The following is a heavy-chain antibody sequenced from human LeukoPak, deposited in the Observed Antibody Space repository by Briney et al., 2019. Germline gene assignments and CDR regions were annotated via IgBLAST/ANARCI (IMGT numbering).Heavy chain of an antibody. CDR1: GGSFSGYF. D-gene: IGHD1-26*01. V-gene: IGHV4-34*01. CDR2: IDHRGST. CDR3: ARGRTDAWELQDS. J-gene: IGHJ5*01. Sequence: PSETLSLTCAVYGGSFSGYFWSWIRQPPGKGLEWIAEIDHRGSTNYNPSLRSRVAIPVDMSNNHFSLKLTSVTAADTAVYYCARGRTDAWELQDSWGQGTLVTVSS.